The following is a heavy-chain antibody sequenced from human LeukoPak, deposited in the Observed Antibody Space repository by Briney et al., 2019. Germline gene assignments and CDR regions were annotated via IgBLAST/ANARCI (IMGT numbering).Heavy chain of an antibody. D-gene: IGHD5/OR15-5a*01. V-gene: IGHV3-33*01. Sequence: PGRSLRLSCAASGFTFNSYGMHWVRQAPGKGLEWVAVIWYDGSNKYYADSVKGRFTISRDNSENTLYLQMDSLRGEDTAVYYCARSRFYVYFDYWGQGTLVTVSS. CDR2: IWYDGSNK. J-gene: IGHJ4*02. CDR3: ARSRFYVYFDY. CDR1: GFTFNSYG.